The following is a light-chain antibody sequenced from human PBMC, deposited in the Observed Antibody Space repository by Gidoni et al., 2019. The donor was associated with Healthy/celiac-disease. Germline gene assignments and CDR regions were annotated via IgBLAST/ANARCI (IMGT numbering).Light chain of an antibody. CDR3: AAWDDSLSGHWV. V-gene: IGLV1-47*02. Sequence: VTISCSGSSSNIGSNYVYWYQQLPGTAPKLLIYSNNQRPSGVPDRFSGSKSGTSASLAISGLRSEDEADYYCAAWDDSLSGHWVFGGGTKLTVL. CDR2: SNN. CDR1: SSNIGSNY. J-gene: IGLJ3*02.